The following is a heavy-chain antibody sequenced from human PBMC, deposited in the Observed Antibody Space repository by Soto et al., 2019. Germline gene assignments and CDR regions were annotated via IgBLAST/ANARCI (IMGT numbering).Heavy chain of an antibody. J-gene: IGHJ6*02. D-gene: IGHD1-7*01. CDR3: AKDYGTTFSYYYYGMDV. CDR1: GFTFSSYG. V-gene: IGHV3-30*18. Sequence: PGGSLRLSCAASGFTFSSYGMHWVRQAPGKGLEWVAVISYDGSNKYYADSVKGRFTISRDNSKNTLYLQMNSLRAEDTAVYYCAKDYGTTFSYYYYGMDVWGQGTTVTVSS. CDR2: ISYDGSNK.